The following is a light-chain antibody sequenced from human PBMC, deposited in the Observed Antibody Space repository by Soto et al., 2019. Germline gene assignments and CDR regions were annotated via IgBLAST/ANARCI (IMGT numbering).Light chain of an antibody. CDR2: SNN. V-gene: IGLV1-47*02. CDR1: SSNIGSNY. CDR3: AAWDDSLSGYV. Sequence: QSVLTQPPSASGTPGQRVTISCSGSSSNIGSNYVYWYQQLPGTAPKLLIYSNNKRPSGVPDRFSGSKSGTSAFLAISGLRSEDEADYYCAAWDDSLSGYVFGTGTKLTVL. J-gene: IGLJ1*01.